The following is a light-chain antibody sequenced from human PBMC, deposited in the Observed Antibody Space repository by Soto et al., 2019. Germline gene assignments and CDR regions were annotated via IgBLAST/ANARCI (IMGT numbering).Light chain of an antibody. CDR2: AAS. Sequence: DIQMTQSPATLPASEGDRGTITCRASQRISRWLTWYQQKPGKAXNLXIYAASRLESGFPSRFSGSGSGTEFTLTISGLQPDDFATYYCQQFNSYPITFGQGTRLEIK. J-gene: IGKJ5*01. CDR1: QRISRW. CDR3: QQFNSYPIT. V-gene: IGKV1-5*01.